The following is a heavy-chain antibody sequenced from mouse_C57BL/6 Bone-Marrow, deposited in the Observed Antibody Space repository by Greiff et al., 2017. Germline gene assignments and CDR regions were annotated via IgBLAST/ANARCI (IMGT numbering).Heavy chain of an antibody. J-gene: IGHJ1*03. D-gene: IGHD1-1*01. CDR3: ARDPHYYGGSSHWYFDV. Sequence: QVQLQQSGPELVKPGASVKISCKASGYAFSSSWMHWVKQRPGKGLEWIGRIYPGDGDTNYNGKFKGKATLTADKSSSTASMQLSSLTSEDSAVYFCARDPHYYGGSSHWYFDVGGTGTTVTVSA. CDR2: IYPGDGDT. V-gene: IGHV1-82*01. CDR1: GYAFSSSW.